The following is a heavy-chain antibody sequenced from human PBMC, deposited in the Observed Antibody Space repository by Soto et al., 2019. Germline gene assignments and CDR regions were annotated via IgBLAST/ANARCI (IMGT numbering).Heavy chain of an antibody. CDR1: GFTFSNYR. J-gene: IGHJ6*02. CDR3: ARVHLVRTSSYYCGMDV. V-gene: IGHV3-21*06. D-gene: IGHD6-6*01. Sequence: GSLRLSCATSGFTFSNYRMNWVREAPGKGLEWVASISGSGKDTFYRDSAKGRFTISRDNAESSLVLQMNSLTVDDTAVYHCARVHLVRTSSYYCGMDVWGPGTTVTVSS. CDR2: ISGSGKDT.